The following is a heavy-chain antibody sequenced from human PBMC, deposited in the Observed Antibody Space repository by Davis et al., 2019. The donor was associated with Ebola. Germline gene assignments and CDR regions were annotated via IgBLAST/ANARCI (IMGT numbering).Heavy chain of an antibody. Sequence: GGSLRLSCAASGFTFSTYSMSWVRQAPGKGLEWVSSISSDSDYIYYADSAKGRFTISRDNAKNSLYLQMNSLRAEDTAVYYCARVVIVGATTPFDPWGQGTLVIVSS. J-gene: IGHJ5*02. V-gene: IGHV3-21*01. CDR3: ARVVIVGATTPFDP. CDR1: GFTFSTYS. CDR2: ISSDSDYI. D-gene: IGHD1-26*01.